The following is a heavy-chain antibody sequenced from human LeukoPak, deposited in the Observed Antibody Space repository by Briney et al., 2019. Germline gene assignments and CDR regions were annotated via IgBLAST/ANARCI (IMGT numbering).Heavy chain of an antibody. CDR1: GGSISSGGYY. J-gene: IGHJ5*02. CDR3: ARDRQRYNCFDP. Sequence: KTSETLSLTCTVSGGSISSGGYYWSWIRQHPGKGLEWIEYIYYSGSTYYNPSLKSRVTISVDTSKNQFSLKLSSVTAADTAVYYCARDRQRYNCFDPWGQGTLVTVSS. V-gene: IGHV4-31*03. CDR2: IYYSGST.